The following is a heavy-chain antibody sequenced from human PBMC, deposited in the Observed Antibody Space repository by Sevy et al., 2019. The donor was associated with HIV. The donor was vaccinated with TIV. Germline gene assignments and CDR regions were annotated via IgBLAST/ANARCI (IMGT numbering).Heavy chain of an antibody. CDR2: ISYDGSNK. CDR1: GFTFSSYA. J-gene: IGHJ4*02. V-gene: IGHV3-30-3*01. D-gene: IGHD6-13*01. Sequence: GGSLRLSCAASGFTFSSYAMHWVRQAPGKGLEGVAVISYDGSNKYYADSVKGRFTMSRDNSKNTLYLQMNSLRAEDTAVYYCAHGVAAAAPFDYWGQGTLVTVSS. CDR3: AHGVAAAAPFDY.